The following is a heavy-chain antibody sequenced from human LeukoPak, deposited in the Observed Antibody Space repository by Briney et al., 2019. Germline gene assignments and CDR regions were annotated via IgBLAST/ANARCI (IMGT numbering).Heavy chain of an antibody. J-gene: IGHJ5*02. CDR3: ARGGQLLRNWFDP. Sequence: SETLSLTCTVSGGSISSHCWSWIRQPPGKGLEWIGYIYYSGSTNYNPSLKSRVTISVDTSKNQFSLKLSSVTAADTAVYYCARGGQLLRNWFDPWGQGTLVTVSS. V-gene: IGHV4-59*11. D-gene: IGHD2-2*01. CDR2: IYYSGST. CDR1: GGSISSHC.